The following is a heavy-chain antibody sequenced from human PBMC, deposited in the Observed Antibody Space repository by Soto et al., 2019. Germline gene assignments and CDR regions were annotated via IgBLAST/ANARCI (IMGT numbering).Heavy chain of an antibody. V-gene: IGHV3-30-3*01. Sequence: HVQLVESGGGVVQPGRSLRLSCAASGFTLSSYAMHWVRQAPGKGLEWVAIISYDGSNKYYADSVKGRFTISRDNSKNTLYLQMNSLRADDTAVYCCARDWLASSGYADYWGQGTLVTVSS. J-gene: IGHJ4*02. CDR1: GFTLSSYA. CDR2: ISYDGSNK. CDR3: ARDWLASSGYADY. D-gene: IGHD5-12*01.